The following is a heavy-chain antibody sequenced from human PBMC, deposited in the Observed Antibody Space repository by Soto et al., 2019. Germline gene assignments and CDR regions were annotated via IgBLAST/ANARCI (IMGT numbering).Heavy chain of an antibody. CDR3: ARHSSSWEGLPNWFDP. J-gene: IGHJ5*02. D-gene: IGHD6-13*01. CDR2: IYYSGST. Sequence: PSETLSLTCTVSGGSISSSSYYWGWIRQPPGKGLEWIGSIYYSGSTYYNPSLKSRVTISVDTSKNQFSLKLSSVTAADTAVYYCARHSSSWEGLPNWFDPWGQGTLVTVSS. CDR1: GGSISSSSYY. V-gene: IGHV4-39*01.